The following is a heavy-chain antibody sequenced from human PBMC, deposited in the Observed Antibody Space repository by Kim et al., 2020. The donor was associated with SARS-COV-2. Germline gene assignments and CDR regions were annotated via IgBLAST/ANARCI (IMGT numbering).Heavy chain of an antibody. V-gene: IGHV3-43*01. CDR3: GKDIGRGGSFFLGGYYA. CDR2: INRDGSST. D-gene: IGHD1-26*01. J-gene: IGHJ6*01. Sequence: GGSLRLSCAASGFTFDEYSMHWVRQAPGKGLEWISLINRDGSSTYYADSVKGRFTISRDNSKNSLYLHIDSLRTEDSALYYCGKDIGRGGSFFLGGYYA. CDR1: GFTFDEYS.